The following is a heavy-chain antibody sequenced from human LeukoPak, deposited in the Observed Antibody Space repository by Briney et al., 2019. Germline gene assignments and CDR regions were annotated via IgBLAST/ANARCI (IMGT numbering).Heavy chain of an antibody. Sequence: ASVCPSRKASGYTFTSYSTNWVRQAPGQGLEWMGWIYPKSGGTNSAQKFQGRVTMTRDTSISTAYMELSRLKFDDTAVYYCARVSTSGYRDWLDPWGQGTLVTVSS. CDR1: GYTFTSYS. D-gene: IGHD3-9*01. V-gene: IGHV1-2*02. CDR2: IYPKSGGT. CDR3: ARVSTSGYRDWLDP. J-gene: IGHJ5*02.